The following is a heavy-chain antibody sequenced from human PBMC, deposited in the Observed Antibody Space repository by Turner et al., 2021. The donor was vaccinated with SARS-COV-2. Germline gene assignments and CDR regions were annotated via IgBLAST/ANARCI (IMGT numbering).Heavy chain of an antibody. CDR2: FNPSGCGK. Sequence: QVQLEQSGAEAKKPGASVKISCRTSGYTFSNYYIHSVRQAPGQGLEWMGIFNPSGCGKSYGQNFQGRLTMTSDTSTSTVYMELSSLGSEDTAVYYCARDPRVPAVTNVNDAFDIWGQGTMVTVSS. D-gene: IGHD4-17*01. J-gene: IGHJ3*02. CDR1: GYTFSNYY. V-gene: IGHV1-46*01. CDR3: ARDPRVPAVTNVNDAFDI.